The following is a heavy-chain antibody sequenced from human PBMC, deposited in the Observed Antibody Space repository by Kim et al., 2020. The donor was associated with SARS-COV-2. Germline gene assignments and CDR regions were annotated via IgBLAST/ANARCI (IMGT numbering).Heavy chain of an antibody. CDR1: GGSISSGGYY. CDR2: IYYSGST. V-gene: IGHV4-31*03. CDR3: AREVRYTFWYFDL. Sequence: SETLSLTCTVSGGSISSGGYYWSWIRQHPGKGLEWIGYIYYSGSTYYNPSLKSRVTISVDTSKNQFSLKLSSVTAADTAVYYCAREVRYTFWYFDLWGRGTLVTVSS. D-gene: IGHD1-20*01. J-gene: IGHJ2*01.